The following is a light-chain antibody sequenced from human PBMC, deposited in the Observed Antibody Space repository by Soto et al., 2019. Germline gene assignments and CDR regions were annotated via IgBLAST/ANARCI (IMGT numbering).Light chain of an antibody. CDR2: AAS. V-gene: IGKV1-12*02. J-gene: IGKJ3*01. CDR3: QQANSFPFT. Sequence: DIQMTQSPSSVSASVGDRVTITWRASQVINNWLAWYQQKPGKAPNLLIYAASTLQSGVPSRFSGSGSGTDFSLTISSLPPEDFATYYCQQANSFPFTFGPGTKVDIK. CDR1: QVINNW.